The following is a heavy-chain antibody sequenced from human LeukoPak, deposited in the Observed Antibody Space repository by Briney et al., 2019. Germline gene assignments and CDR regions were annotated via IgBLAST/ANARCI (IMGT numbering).Heavy chain of an antibody. CDR1: GYTFTGYY. V-gene: IGHV1-2*02. D-gene: IGHD3-16*02. Sequence: GASVKVSCKASGYTFTGYYMHWVRQAPGQGLEWMGWINPNSGGTNYAQKFQGRVTMTRDTSISTAYMELSRLRSDDTAVYYCARALMITFGGVIDNYWGQGTLVTVSS. CDR2: INPNSGGT. CDR3: ARALMITFGGVIDNY. J-gene: IGHJ4*02.